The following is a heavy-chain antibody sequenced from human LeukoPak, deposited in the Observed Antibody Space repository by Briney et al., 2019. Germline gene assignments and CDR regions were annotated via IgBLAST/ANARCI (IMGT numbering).Heavy chain of an antibody. V-gene: IGHV4-34*01. CDR1: GGSFSGYY. D-gene: IGHD2-21*01. CDR3: ARGGGEAPSS. J-gene: IGHJ4*02. Sequence: SETLSLTCAVYGGSFSGYYWSWIRQPPGKELEWIGEINHSGSTNYSPSLKSRVTISTDTSKNQFSLKLSSVTAADTAVYFCARGGGEAPSSWGQGNLVTVSS. CDR2: INHSGST.